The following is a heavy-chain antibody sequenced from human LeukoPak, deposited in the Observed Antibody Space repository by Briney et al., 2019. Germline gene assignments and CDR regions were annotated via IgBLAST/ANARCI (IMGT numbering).Heavy chain of an antibody. CDR3: ARGRTTYDYVWGSYRPPDY. CDR1: GGSFSGYY. D-gene: IGHD3-16*02. J-gene: IGHJ4*02. Sequence: SETLSHTCAVYGGSFSGYYWNWIRQPPGKGLEWIGEINHRGSTNYNPSLKSRVTISVDTSKKQFSLKLSSVTAADTAVYYCARGRTTYDYVWGSYRPPDYWGQGTLVTVSS. CDR2: INHRGST. V-gene: IGHV4-34*01.